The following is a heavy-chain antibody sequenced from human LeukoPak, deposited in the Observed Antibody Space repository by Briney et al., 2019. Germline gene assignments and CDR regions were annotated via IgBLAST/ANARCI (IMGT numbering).Heavy chain of an antibody. CDR3: AKYIPISRGYYY. CDR2: ISGSAGST. J-gene: IGHJ4*02. D-gene: IGHD5-12*01. CDR1: GFTFSSYA. V-gene: IGHV3-23*01. Sequence: GGSLRLSCVASGFTFSSYAMTWVRQAPGKGLEWVSVISGSAGSTYYADSVKGRFTISRDNSKNTLYLQMNSLRAGDTAVYYCAKYIPISRGYYYWGQGTLVTVSS.